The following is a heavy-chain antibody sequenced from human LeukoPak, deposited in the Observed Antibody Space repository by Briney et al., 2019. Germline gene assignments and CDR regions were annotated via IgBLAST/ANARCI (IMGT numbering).Heavy chain of an antibody. D-gene: IGHD5-18*01. CDR2: IIPIFGIA. CDR3: ARATVDTAMVTA. V-gene: IGHV1-69*04. Sequence: SVKVSCKASGGTYSSYAISWVRQAPGQGLEWMGRIIPIFGIANYAQKFQGRVTITADKSTSTAYMELSSLRSEDTAVYYCARATVDTAMVTAWGQGTLVTVSS. J-gene: IGHJ4*02. CDR1: GGTYSSYA.